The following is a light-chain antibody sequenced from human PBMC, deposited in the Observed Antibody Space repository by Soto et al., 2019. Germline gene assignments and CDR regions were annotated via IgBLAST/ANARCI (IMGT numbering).Light chain of an antibody. Sequence: QSALTQPASVSGSPGQSIAISCTGTSSDVGGYNYVSWYQQHPGKAPKLMVYXVXXXPSGVYNRFSGYKSGNTASLTISGXXXXXXXXXYCSSYTSSSTYVFGSGTKLTVL. CDR2: XVX. V-gene: IGLV2-14*01. CDR3: SSYTSSSTYV. J-gene: IGLJ1*01. CDR1: SSDVGGYNY.